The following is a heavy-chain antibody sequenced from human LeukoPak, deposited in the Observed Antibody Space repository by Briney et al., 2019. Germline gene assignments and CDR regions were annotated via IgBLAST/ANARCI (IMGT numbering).Heavy chain of an antibody. CDR2: IIPIFGTA. Sequence: SVKVSCKASGGTFSSYAISWVRQAPGQGLEWMGGIIPIFGTANYAQKLQGRVTITTDEYTSTDYMELSSLRSEDTAVYYCASWYYYDSSGSRYYFDYWGQGTLVTVSS. J-gene: IGHJ4*02. CDR3: ASWYYYDSSGSRYYFDY. CDR1: GGTFSSYA. D-gene: IGHD3-22*01. V-gene: IGHV1-69*05.